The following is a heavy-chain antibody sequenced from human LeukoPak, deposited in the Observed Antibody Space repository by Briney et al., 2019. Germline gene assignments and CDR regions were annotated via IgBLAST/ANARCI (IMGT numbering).Heavy chain of an antibody. V-gene: IGHV4-39*01. J-gene: IGHJ4*02. D-gene: IGHD6-13*01. CDR2: IYYSGST. CDR3: ARHAHSIAAAGTLDY. CDR1: GGSISSSSYY. Sequence: SETLSLTCTVSGGSISSSSYYWGRIRQPPGKGLEWIGSIYYSGSTYYNPSLKSRVTISVDTSKNQFSLKLSSVTAADTAVYYCARHAHSIAAAGTLDYWGQGTLVTVSS.